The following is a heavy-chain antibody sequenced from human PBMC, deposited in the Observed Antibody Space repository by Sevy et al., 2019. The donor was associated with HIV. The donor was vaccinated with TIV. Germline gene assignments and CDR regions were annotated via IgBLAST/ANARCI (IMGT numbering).Heavy chain of an antibody. Sequence: SETLSLTCAVSGGSISSGGYSWSWIRQPPGKGLEWIGYIYHSGSTYYNPSLKSRVTISVDRSKIQFSLKLSSVTAADTAVYYCARAPTLEWYFDYWGQGTLVTVSS. V-gene: IGHV4-30-2*01. CDR1: GGSISSGGYS. D-gene: IGHD2-15*01. CDR2: IYHSGST. J-gene: IGHJ4*02. CDR3: ARAPTLEWYFDY.